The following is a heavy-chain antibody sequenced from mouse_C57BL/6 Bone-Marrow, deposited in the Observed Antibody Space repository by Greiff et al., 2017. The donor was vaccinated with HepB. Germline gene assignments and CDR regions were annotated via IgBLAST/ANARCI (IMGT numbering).Heavy chain of an antibody. V-gene: IGHV5-12*01. D-gene: IGHD2-4*01. J-gene: IGHJ2*01. Sequence: EVMLVESGGGLVQPGGSLKLSCAASGFTFSDYYMYWVRQTPEKRLEWVAYISNGGGSTYYPDTVKGRFTISRDNAKNTLYLQMSRLKSEDTAMYYCARRGRITTDFDYWGQGTTLTVSS. CDR2: ISNGGGST. CDR3: ARRGRITTDFDY. CDR1: GFTFSDYY.